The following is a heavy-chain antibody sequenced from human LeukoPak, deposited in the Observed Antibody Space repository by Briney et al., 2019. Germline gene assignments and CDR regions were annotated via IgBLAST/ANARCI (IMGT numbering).Heavy chain of an antibody. CDR1: GYTFTSYY. V-gene: IGHV1-46*01. D-gene: IGHD6-13*01. CDR3: ARSFGASHQHSSSWYYYYMDV. J-gene: IGHJ6*03. Sequence: GASVKVSCKASGYTFTSYYMHWVRQAPGQGLEWMGIINPSGGSTSYAQKFQGRVTMTRDMSTSTVYMELSSLRSEDTAVYYCARSFGASHQHSSSWYYYYMDVWGKGTTVTVSS. CDR2: INPSGGST.